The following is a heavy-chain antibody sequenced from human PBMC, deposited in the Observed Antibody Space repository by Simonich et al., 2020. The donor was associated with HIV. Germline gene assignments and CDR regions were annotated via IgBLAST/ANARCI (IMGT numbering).Heavy chain of an antibody. CDR2: FEPELDET. D-gene: IGHD3-9*01. Sequence: VQLVQSGAEVKKPGATVKISCKVSGHSLAELSMNWVRQTPGRGLEWNGGFEPELDETNYEHNAQCRVTMTEDTSTDTAYMELSGLRSEDTALYYCATWEVKDDVLTGFTYWYFDLWGRGTLVTVSS. CDR3: ATWEVKDDVLTGFTYWYFDL. CDR1: GHSLAELS. J-gene: IGHJ2*01. V-gene: IGHV1-24*01.